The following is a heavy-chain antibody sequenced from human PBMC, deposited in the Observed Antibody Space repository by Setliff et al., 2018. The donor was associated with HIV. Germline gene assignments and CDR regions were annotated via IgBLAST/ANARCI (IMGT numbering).Heavy chain of an antibody. CDR3: ARPYGSGTKKYRWWYFDY. CDR1: GGSFSGYY. CDR2: INHSGST. V-gene: IGHV4-34*01. Sequence: PSETLSLTCAVYGGSFSGYYWSWIRQPPGKGLEWIGEINHSGSTNYNPSLKSRVTISVDTSKNQFSLKLSSVTAADTAVYYCARPYGSGTKKYRWWYFDYWGQGTLVT. J-gene: IGHJ4*02. D-gene: IGHD3-10*01.